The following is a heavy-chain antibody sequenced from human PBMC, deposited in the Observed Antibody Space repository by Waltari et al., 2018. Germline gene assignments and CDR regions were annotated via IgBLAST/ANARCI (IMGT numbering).Heavy chain of an antibody. CDR1: GGSISSSSYH. D-gene: IGHD3-3*01. V-gene: IGHV4-39*07. CDR2: IDYSEST. J-gene: IGHJ5*02. Sequence: QLQLQESGPGLVKPSETLSLTCSVSGGSISSSSYHWGWIRQSPGQGLEWLGTIDYSESTYYNPSLKSRVTISVDTAKNQCSLKLRPVTAADTAVYYCTRRAIKPGGWFDPWCQGTLVAVSS. CDR3: TRRAIKPGGWFDP.